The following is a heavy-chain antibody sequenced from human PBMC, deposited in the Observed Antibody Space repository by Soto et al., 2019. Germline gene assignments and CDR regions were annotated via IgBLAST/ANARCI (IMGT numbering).Heavy chain of an antibody. CDR3: ARLPHYGDPKAGF. CDR1: GGSIRSSGYY. J-gene: IGHJ4*02. V-gene: IGHV4-39*01. CDR2: IYYGGST. D-gene: IGHD4-17*01. Sequence: SETLSLTCTVSGGSIRSSGYYWGWIRQPPGKGLELIGSIYYGGSTYYNPSLKSRVTISVDTSKNQFSLKLSSVTAADTAVYYCARLPHYGDPKAGFWGQGTLVTVAS.